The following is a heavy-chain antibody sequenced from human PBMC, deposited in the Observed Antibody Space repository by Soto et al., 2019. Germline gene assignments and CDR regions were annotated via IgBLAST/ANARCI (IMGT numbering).Heavy chain of an antibody. Sequence: QVQLVQSGAEVKKPGSSVKVSCKASGGTFSSYAISWSRQAPGQGLEWMGGIIPIFGTANYAQKFQGRVTITADEATSTTYMDRSSMNLESTAVYYGAREEFGLYSFCQPAWCDHWGQGTLVTVSS. D-gene: IGHD5-18*01. CDR3: AREEFGLYSFCQPAWCDH. J-gene: IGHJ5*02. V-gene: IGHV1-69*12. CDR1: GGTFSSYA. CDR2: IIPIFGTA.